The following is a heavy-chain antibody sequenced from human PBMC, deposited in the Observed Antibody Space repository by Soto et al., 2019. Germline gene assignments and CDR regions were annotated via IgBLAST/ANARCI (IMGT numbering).Heavy chain of an antibody. Sequence: SETLSLTCTVSGGSISSGGYYWNWIRQHPGKGLEWIGYIYYSGSTYYNPSLKSRITMSVDTSKNQFSLKRSSVTAADTAVYYCARGNGGYRTRGYFDYWGQGTLVTVPQ. CDR1: GGSISSGGYY. D-gene: IGHD5-18*01. CDR2: IYYSGST. V-gene: IGHV4-31*03. CDR3: ARGNGGYRTRGYFDY. J-gene: IGHJ4*02.